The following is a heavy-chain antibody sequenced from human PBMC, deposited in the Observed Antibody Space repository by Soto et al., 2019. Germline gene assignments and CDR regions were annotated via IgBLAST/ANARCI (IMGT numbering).Heavy chain of an antibody. CDR3: ARHDNPRYSSGWDDAFDI. D-gene: IGHD6-19*01. V-gene: IGHV4-39*01. Sequence: PSETLSLTCTVSGGSISSSSYYWGWIRQPPGKGLEWIGSIYYSGSTYYNPSLKSRVTISVDTSKNQFSLKLSPVTAADTAVYYYARHDNPRYSSGWDDAFDIWGQGTMVTVSS. J-gene: IGHJ3*02. CDR2: IYYSGST. CDR1: GGSISSSSYY.